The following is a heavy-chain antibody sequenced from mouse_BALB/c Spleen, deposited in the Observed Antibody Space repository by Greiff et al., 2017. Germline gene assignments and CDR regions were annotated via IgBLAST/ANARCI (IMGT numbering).Heavy chain of an antibody. CDR2: IWGDGST. D-gene: IGHD1-1*01. J-gene: IGHJ4*01. V-gene: IGHV2-3*01. CDR3: ALGGSSYPYYAMDY. CDR1: GFSLTSYG. Sequence: VQVVESGPGLVAPSQSLSITCTVSGFSLTSYGVSWVRQPPGKGLEWLGVIWGDGSTNYHSALISRLSISKDNSKSQVFLKLNSLQTDDTATYYCALGGSSYPYYAMDYWGQGTSVTVSS.